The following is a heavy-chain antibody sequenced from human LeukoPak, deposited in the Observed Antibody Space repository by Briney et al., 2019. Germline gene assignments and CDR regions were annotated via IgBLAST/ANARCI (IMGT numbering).Heavy chain of an antibody. V-gene: IGHV1-18*04. Sequence: GASVKVSCKASGYTFTSYGISWVRQAPGQGLEWMGWISAYNGSTNYAQKLQGRVTMTTDTSTSTAYMELRSLRSDDTAVYYCARGPYCGGDCYSAEWDDYWGQGTLVTVSS. D-gene: IGHD2-21*02. CDR1: GYTFTSYG. CDR2: ISAYNGST. CDR3: ARGPYCGGDCYSAEWDDY. J-gene: IGHJ4*02.